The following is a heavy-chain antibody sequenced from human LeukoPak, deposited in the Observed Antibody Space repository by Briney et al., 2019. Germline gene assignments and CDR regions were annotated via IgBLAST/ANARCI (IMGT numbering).Heavy chain of an antibody. CDR2: VYYSGST. J-gene: IGHJ3*02. CDR1: GGSTSSYS. V-gene: IGHV4-59*08. Sequence: SETLSLTCTVSGGSTSSYSWNWIRKSPGRGLEWIGYVYYSGSTMYNPSLRSRVTISVDTSKNQFSLKLSSVTAADTAVYYCARLKARDAFDIWGQGTMVTVSS. CDR3: ARLKARDAFDI.